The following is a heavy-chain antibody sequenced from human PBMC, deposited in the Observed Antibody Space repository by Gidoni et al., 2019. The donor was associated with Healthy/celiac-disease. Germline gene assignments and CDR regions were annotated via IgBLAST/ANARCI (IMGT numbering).Heavy chain of an antibody. CDR1: GFTFSSYD. CDR3: ARQGATSEFDY. V-gene: IGHV3-13*01. Sequence: EVQLVESGGGLVQPGGSLRPSCAASGFTFSSYDMHWVRQATGKGLEWVSAIGTAGDTYYPGSVKGRFTISRENAKNSLYLQMNSLRAGDTAVYYCARQGATSEFDYWGQGTLVTVSS. CDR2: IGTAGDT. J-gene: IGHJ4*02. D-gene: IGHD1-26*01.